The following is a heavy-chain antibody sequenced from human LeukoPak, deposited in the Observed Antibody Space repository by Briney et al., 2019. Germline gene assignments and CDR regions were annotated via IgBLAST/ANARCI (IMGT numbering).Heavy chain of an antibody. CDR2: MSASGDST. V-gene: IGHV3-23*01. J-gene: IGHJ6*02. D-gene: IGHD5-12*01. Sequence: PGGSLRLSCTGSGFTFSSYALAWVRQAPGKGLEWVSGMSASGDSTYYADSVKGRFTISRDGSKNTLYLQMNSLRAEDTAVYYCAKDLGGYGDYYYGMDVWGQGTTVTVSS. CDR1: GFTFSSYA. CDR3: AKDLGGYGDYYYGMDV.